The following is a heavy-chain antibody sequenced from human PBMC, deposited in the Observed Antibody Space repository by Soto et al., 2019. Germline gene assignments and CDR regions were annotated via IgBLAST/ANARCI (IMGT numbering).Heavy chain of an antibody. D-gene: IGHD2-15*01. CDR3: ALCSGGSCYDFDY. J-gene: IGHJ4*02. CDR1: GFTFSSYS. V-gene: IGHV3-21*01. Sequence: GGSLRLSCAASGFTFSSYSMNWVRQAPGKGLEWVSSISSSSSYIYYADSVKGRFTISRDNAKNSLYLQMNSLRAEDTAVYYCALCSGGSCYDFDYWGQGTLVTVSS. CDR2: ISSSSSYI.